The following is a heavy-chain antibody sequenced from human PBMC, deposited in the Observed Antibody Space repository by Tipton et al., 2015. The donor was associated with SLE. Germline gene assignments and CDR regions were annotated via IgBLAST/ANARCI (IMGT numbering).Heavy chain of an antibody. D-gene: IGHD3-10*01. CDR1: GGSFSGYY. V-gene: IGHV4-34*01. CDR3: ATFRDMVQGVIGAFNI. J-gene: IGHJ3*02. Sequence: TLSLTCAVYGGSFSGYYWSWIRQPPGRGLEWIGEMDHSGITNYNPSLKSRVTISVDTSKNQFSRKLTSVTAADTAVYYCATFRDMVQGVIGAFNIWGQGTMVTVSS. CDR2: MDHSGIT.